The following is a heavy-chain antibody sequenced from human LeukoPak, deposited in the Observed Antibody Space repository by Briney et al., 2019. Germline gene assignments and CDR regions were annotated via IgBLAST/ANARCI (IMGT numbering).Heavy chain of an antibody. CDR1: GYTFTSYD. D-gene: IGHD5-12*01. V-gene: IGHV1-8*01. CDR2: MNPNSGNT. CDR3: ARGSYSGYDYLY. J-gene: IGHJ4*02. Sequence: ASVKVSCKASGYTFTSYDINWVRQATGQGLEWMGWMNPNSGNTGYAQKFQGRVNMTRNTSISTAYMELSSLRSEDTAVYYCARGSYSGYDYLYWGQGTLVTVSS.